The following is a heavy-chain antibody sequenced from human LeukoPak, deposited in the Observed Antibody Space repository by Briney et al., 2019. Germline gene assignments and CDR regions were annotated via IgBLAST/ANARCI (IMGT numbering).Heavy chain of an antibody. J-gene: IGHJ3*01. V-gene: IGHV1-2*02. Sequence: ASVKVSCKASGYSFIGFYMHWVRQAPGQGLEWIGWINPNRGGTNFAQKFQGRVIMTRDMSISTVYMELNSLRSDDTAVYYCARDRRLLWFGELGTFDLWGQGTMVTVSS. D-gene: IGHD3-10*01. CDR2: INPNRGGT. CDR3: ARDRRLLWFGELGTFDL. CDR1: GYSFIGFY.